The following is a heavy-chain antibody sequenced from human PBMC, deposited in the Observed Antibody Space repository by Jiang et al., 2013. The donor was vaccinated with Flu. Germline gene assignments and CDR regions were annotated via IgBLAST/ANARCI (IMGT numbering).Heavy chain of an antibody. J-gene: IGHJ1*01. Sequence: VQLVESGGGLVQPGGSLRLSCAASGFTFSSYEMNWVRQAPGKGLEWVSYISSSGSTIYYADSVKGRFTISRDNAKNSLYLQMNSLRAEDTAVYYCARNLQSIAARPEYFQHWGQGTLVTVSS. D-gene: IGHD6-6*01. CDR3: ARNLQSIAARPEYFQH. V-gene: IGHV3-48*03. CDR2: ISSSGSTI. CDR1: GFTFSSYE.